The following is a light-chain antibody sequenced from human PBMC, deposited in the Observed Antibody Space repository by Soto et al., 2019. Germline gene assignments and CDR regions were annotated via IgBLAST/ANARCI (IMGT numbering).Light chain of an antibody. CDR2: AAS. Sequence: EIVMTQSPATLSVSPGERATLSCRASQGVSSNLAWYQQKPGQAPRLLIYAASTRATSFPARFSGSGSGTEFTLTISSLQSEDFAVYYCQQYNTWPFTFGPGTKVDIK. CDR1: QGVSSN. CDR3: QQYNTWPFT. V-gene: IGKV3-15*01. J-gene: IGKJ3*01.